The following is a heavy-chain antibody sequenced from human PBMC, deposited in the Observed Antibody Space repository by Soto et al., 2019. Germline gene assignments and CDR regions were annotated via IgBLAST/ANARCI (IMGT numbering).Heavy chain of an antibody. J-gene: IGHJ3*02. CDR3: RLGSGYYPDAFDI. CDR1: GGSISSSSYY. CDR2: IYYSGST. D-gene: IGHD3-3*01. Sequence: PSETLSLTCTVSGGSISSSSYYWGWIRQPPGKGLEWIGSIYYSGSTYYNPSLKSRVTISVDTSKNQFSLKLSSVTAADTAVYYCRLGSGYYPDAFDIWGQGTMVTVSS. V-gene: IGHV4-39*01.